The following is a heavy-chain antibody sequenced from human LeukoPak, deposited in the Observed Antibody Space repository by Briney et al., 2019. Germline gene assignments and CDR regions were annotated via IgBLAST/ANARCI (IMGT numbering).Heavy chain of an antibody. CDR1: GFTFSSYE. J-gene: IGHJ3*02. V-gene: IGHV3-48*03. D-gene: IGHD3-22*01. Sequence: GGSLRLSCAASGFTFSSYEMNWVRQAPGKGLEWVSYISSSGSTIYYADSVKGRFTISRDNAKNSLYLQMNSLRAEDTAVYYCARDPSNYYDSSGYYYDAFDIWGQGTMVTVSS. CDR2: ISSSGSTI. CDR3: ARDPSNYYDSSGYYYDAFDI.